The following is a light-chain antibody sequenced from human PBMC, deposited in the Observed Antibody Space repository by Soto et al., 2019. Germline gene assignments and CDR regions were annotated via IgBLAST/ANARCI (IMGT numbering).Light chain of an antibody. CDR2: DAS. J-gene: IGKJ4*01. CDR3: QQLNTYPIT. CDR1: QSVSSY. Sequence: EIVLTQSPATLSLSPGERATLSCRASQSVSSYLAWYQQKPGQAPRLLIYDASNRATGIPARFSGSGSGTDFTLTISSLEPEDFAVYYCQQLNTYPITFGGGTKLDIK. V-gene: IGKV3-11*01.